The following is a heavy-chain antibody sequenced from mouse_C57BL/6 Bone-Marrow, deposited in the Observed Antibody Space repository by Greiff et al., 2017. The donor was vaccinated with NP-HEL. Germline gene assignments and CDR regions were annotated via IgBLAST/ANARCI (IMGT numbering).Heavy chain of an antibody. Sequence: QVQLKESGAELVRPGTSVKMSCKASGYTFTNYWIGWAKQRPGHGLEWIGDIYPGGGYTNYNEKFKGKATLTADKSSSTAYMQFSSLTSEDSAIYYCARRLRRFFDYWGQGTTLTVSS. CDR2: IYPGGGYT. J-gene: IGHJ2*01. V-gene: IGHV1-63*01. CDR3: ARRLRRFFDY. D-gene: IGHD2-4*01. CDR1: GYTFTNYW.